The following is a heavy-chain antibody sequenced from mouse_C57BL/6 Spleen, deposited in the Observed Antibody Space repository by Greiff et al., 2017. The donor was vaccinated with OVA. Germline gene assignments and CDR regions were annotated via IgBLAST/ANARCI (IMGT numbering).Heavy chain of an antibody. D-gene: IGHD1-1*01. Sequence: EVKLQESGPELVKPGASVKIPCKASGYTFTDYNMDWVKQSHGKSLEWIGDINPNNGGTIYNQKFKGKATLTVDKSSSTAYMELRSLTSEDTAVYYCARSDYGRRYYFDYWGQGTTLTVSS. CDR3: ARSDYGRRYYFDY. V-gene: IGHV1-18*01. CDR1: GYTFTDYN. CDR2: INPNNGGT. J-gene: IGHJ2*01.